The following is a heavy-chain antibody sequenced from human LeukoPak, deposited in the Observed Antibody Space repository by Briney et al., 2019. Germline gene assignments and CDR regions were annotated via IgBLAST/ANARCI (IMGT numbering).Heavy chain of an antibody. CDR2: IYSGGST. CDR3: VRATAVAFDS. J-gene: IGHJ4*02. CDR1: GFTVSGNY. D-gene: IGHD4-23*01. V-gene: IGHV3-66*01. Sequence: GGSLRLSCAASGFTVSGNYMSWVRQAPGKGLEWVSGIYSGGSTYYADSVKGRFTISTDNSKNTLYLQMNNVRAEDTAVFYCVRATAVAFDSWGQGNLVIVSS.